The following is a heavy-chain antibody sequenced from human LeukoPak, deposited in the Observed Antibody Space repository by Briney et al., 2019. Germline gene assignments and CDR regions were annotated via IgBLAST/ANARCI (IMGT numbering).Heavy chain of an antibody. V-gene: IGHV3-30*03. D-gene: IGHD5-18*01. J-gene: IGHJ4*02. CDR2: ISYDGSNK. CDR3: ATQPNGYRHY. CDR1: GFTFSSYG. Sequence: PGGSLRLSCAASGFTFSSYGMHWVRQAPGKGLEWVAVISYDGSNKYYADSVKGRFTISRDNSKNTLYLQMNSLRAEDTAVYYCATQPNGYRHYWGQGTLVTVSS.